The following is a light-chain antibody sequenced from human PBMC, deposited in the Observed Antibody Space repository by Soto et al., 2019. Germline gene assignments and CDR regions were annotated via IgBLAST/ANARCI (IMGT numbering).Light chain of an antibody. Sequence: QSALTQPPSASGSPGQSVTISCTGTSSDVGGYNYVSWYQQHPGKAPKLMIYEVSKRPSGVPDRFSGSKSGNTASLTVSGLQAEDEADYYGSSYAGSNNFYAFGSGTKVTVL. CDR2: EVS. V-gene: IGLV2-8*01. CDR1: SSDVGGYNY. CDR3: SSYAGSNNFYA. J-gene: IGLJ1*01.